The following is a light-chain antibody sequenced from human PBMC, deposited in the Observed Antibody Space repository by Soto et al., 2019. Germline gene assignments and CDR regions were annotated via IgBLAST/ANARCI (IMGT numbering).Light chain of an antibody. CDR2: GAS. J-gene: IGKJ3*01. CDR1: QTVSSN. V-gene: IGKV3-15*01. Sequence: EIVMTQSPATLSVSPGERATLSCRASQTVSSNLAWYQQKPGQAPRLLIYGASTRATGIPARFSGSGSGTEFTLTISSLQSEDFAVYYCQQYSNWPLTFGPGTKVDIE. CDR3: QQYSNWPLT.